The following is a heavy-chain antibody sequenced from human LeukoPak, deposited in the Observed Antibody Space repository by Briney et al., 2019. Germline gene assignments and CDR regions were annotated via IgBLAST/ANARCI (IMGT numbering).Heavy chain of an antibody. CDR3: ARVPSDSFGWGCVDT. J-gene: IGHJ5*02. CDR1: GDSIRNYH. D-gene: IGHD3-9*01. V-gene: IGHV4-59*01. Sequence: SETLSLTCSVSGDSIRNYHWTWIRQPPGKGLEWIGYIHYNGNHYYNHSLETRVTRSVDTSRNQFSLMLNSVTAADTAMYFFARVPSDSFGWGCVDTWGQGSMVTVSS. CDR2: IHYNGNH.